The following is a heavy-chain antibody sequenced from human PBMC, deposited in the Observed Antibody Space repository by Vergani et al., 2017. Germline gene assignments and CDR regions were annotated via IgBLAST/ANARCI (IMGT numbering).Heavy chain of an antibody. D-gene: IGHD6-25*01. J-gene: IGHJ6*03. CDR3: ARVDTQVPATSHFYYMDV. CDR2: IFYSGTT. Sequence: QVQLQESGPGLVKPSQTLSLTCAVSGSSISSGDHCWTWIRQSPGKGLEWIGYIFYSGTTYDNPSLRSRLTISVDTSQNQFSLKLRSVTAADTAVYYCARVDTQVPATSHFYYMDVWGKGTTVVVSS. CDR1: GSSISSGDHC. V-gene: IGHV4-31*11.